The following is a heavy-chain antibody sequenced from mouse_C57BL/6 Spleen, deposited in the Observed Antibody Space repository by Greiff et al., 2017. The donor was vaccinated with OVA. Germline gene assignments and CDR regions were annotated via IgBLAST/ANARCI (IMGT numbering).Heavy chain of an antibody. D-gene: IGHD1-1*01. CDR3: ARDYGSSSYAMDY. CDR2: IYPGDGDT. CDR1: GYAFSSYW. J-gene: IGHJ4*01. V-gene: IGHV1-80*01. Sequence: VKLMESGAELVKPGASVKISCKASGYAFSSYWMNWVKQRPGKGLEWIGQIYPGDGDTNYNGKFKGKATLTADKSSSTAYMQLSSLTSEDSAVYFCARDYGSSSYAMDYWGQGTSVTVSS.